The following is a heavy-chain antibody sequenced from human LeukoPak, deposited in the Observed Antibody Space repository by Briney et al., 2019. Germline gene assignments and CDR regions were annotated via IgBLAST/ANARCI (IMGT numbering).Heavy chain of an antibody. CDR3: ARYEYYYDSSGYYRPSYFDY. D-gene: IGHD3-22*01. J-gene: IGHJ4*02. CDR2: IYTSGST. V-gene: IGHV4-4*07. Sequence: PSETLSLTCTVSGGSISSYYWSWIRQPAGKGLEWIGRIYTSGSTNYNPSLKSRVTMSVDTSKNQFSLKLSSVTAADTAVYYCARYEYYYDSSGYYRPSYFDYWGQGTLVTVSS. CDR1: GGSISSYY.